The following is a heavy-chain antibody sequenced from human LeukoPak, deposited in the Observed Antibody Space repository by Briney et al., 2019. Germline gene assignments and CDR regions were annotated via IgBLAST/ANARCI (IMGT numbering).Heavy chain of an antibody. CDR1: GFSFSSHS. CDR2: IGSGGSDI. J-gene: IGHJ1*01. Sequence: KSGGSLRLSCAVSGFSFSSHSMSWVRQAPGKGLEWVSSIGSGGSDIYYEDSVKGRFTISRDNGKNSLYLQMNSLGPEDTAVYYCARDHGGATFQHWGQGTLVTVSS. CDR3: ARDHGGATFQH. V-gene: IGHV3-21*01. D-gene: IGHD1-26*01.